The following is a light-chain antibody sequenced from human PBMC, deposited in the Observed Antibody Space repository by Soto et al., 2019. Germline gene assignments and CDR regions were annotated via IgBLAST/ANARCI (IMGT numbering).Light chain of an antibody. J-gene: IGLJ3*02. CDR3: CSYAGKYNFWV. CDR1: NSDIGGYNY. V-gene: IGLV2-11*01. Sequence: QSALTQPRSVSGSTGQSVTISCTGSNSDIGGYNYVSWYQQHPGKAPKVMIYDVSGRPSGVPDRFSGSKSDNTASLTISGLQAEDEADYYCCSYAGKYNFWVFGGGTKLTV. CDR2: DVS.